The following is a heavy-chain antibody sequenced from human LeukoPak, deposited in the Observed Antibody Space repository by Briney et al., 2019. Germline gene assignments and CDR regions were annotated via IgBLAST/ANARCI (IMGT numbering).Heavy chain of an antibody. CDR2: ISSSGSSI. CDR1: GFTFSSYS. Sequence: GGSLRLSCAASGFTFSSYSMNWVRQAPGKGLEWVSSISSSGSSIYYADSVRGRFTISRDNAKNSLDLQMNSLRAEDTAVYYCARDRLGIVGATYEFDCWGQGTLVTVSS. V-gene: IGHV3-21*01. D-gene: IGHD1-26*01. J-gene: IGHJ4*02. CDR3: ARDRLGIVGATYEFDC.